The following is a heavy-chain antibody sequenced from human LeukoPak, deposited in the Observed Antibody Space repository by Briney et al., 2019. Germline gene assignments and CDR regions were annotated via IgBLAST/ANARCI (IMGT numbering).Heavy chain of an antibody. CDR2: IYTSGST. D-gene: IGHD3-9*01. V-gene: IGHV4-61*02. Sequence: SETLSLTCTVSGGSISSGSYYWSWIRQPAGKGLEWIGRIYTSGSTNYNPSLKSLVTISVDTSKNQFSLKLSSVTAADTAVYYCARETYYDILTGYPGYYYYMDVWGKGTTVTISS. J-gene: IGHJ6*03. CDR3: ARETYYDILTGYPGYYYYMDV. CDR1: GGSISSGSYY.